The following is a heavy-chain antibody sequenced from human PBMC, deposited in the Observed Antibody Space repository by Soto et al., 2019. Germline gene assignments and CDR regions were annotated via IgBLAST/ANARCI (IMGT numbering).Heavy chain of an antibody. D-gene: IGHD2-2*02. CDR3: ARDGSHNVPAAIRWLDP. Sequence: RSETLSLTCSVSGGSVTSGNYYWTWIRQRPGKGLEWIGHIFNSGNAYYNPSLKRRASISADTSKNQFSLRLTSVTAADAAVYFCARDGSHNVPAAIRWLDPWGQGSLVPGSS. CDR1: GGSVTSGNYY. V-gene: IGHV4-31*03. CDR2: IFNSGNA. J-gene: IGHJ5*02.